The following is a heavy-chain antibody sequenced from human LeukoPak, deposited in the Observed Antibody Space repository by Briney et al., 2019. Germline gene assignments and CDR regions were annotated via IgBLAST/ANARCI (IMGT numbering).Heavy chain of an antibody. J-gene: IGHJ4*02. Sequence: ASVKVSCKASGGTFSSYAISWVRQAPGQGLEWMGGIIPIFGTANYAQKFQGRVTITADESTSTAYMELSSLRSEDTAVYYCAGTYYYDSSGYYGAFDYWGQGTLVTVSS. CDR1: GGTFSSYA. CDR3: AGTYYYDSSGYYGAFDY. V-gene: IGHV1-69*13. D-gene: IGHD3-22*01. CDR2: IIPIFGTA.